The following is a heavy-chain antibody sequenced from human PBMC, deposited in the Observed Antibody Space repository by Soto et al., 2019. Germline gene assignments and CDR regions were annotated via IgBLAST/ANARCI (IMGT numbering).Heavy chain of an antibody. CDR3: ARGGGRGDY. J-gene: IGHJ4*02. CDR1: GGSISSGDYY. V-gene: IGHV4-30-4*01. Sequence: TSETLSLTCTVYGGSISSGDYYWSWIRQPPGKGLEWIWYIYYSGSTYYNPSLKSRVTISVDTSKNQFSLKRSSVTAADTAVYYCARGGGRGDYWGQGTLVTVSS. D-gene: IGHD3-16*01. CDR2: IYYSGST.